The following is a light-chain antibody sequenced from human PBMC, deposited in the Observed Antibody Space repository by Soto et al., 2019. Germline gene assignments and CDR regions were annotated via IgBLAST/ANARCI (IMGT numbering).Light chain of an antibody. V-gene: IGKV1-8*01. CDR3: QQYNTYPWT. Sequence: IQMTQSPSSFSASTGDRVTITCRASQGISSYLAWYQQKPGKAPKLLIYAASTLQSGVPSRFSGSGSGTDFTLTISSLQPDDFATYYCQQYNTYPWTFGQGTKVDIK. J-gene: IGKJ1*01. CDR2: AAS. CDR1: QGISSY.